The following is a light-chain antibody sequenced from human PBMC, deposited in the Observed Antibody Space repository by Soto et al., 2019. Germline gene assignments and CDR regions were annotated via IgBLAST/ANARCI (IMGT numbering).Light chain of an antibody. V-gene: IGLV1-40*01. CDR1: SSNIGAGFD. Sequence: QAVVTQPPSVSGAPGQRVTISCTGSSSNIGAGFDVHWYQHLPGTAPKLLVYGNTIRPSGVPDRFAGSKSDTSASLAITGLQAEDEADFYCQSYDSSLSAVVFGGGTKVTVL. J-gene: IGLJ2*01. CDR2: GNT. CDR3: QSYDSSLSAVV.